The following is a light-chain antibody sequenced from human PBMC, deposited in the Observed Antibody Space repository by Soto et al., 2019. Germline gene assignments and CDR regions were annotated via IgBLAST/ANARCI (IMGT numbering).Light chain of an antibody. CDR1: ESVGSH. CDR3: QQYNNWPPWT. V-gene: IGKV3-15*01. J-gene: IGKJ1*01. CDR2: GAS. Sequence: ETVMTQSPVTLSVSPGERVTLSCRASESVGSHLAWYQQKPGQAPRLLIYGASIRATDIPARFSGSGSETEFTLTISSLQSEDFAVYHCQQYNNWPPWTFGQGTKVEI.